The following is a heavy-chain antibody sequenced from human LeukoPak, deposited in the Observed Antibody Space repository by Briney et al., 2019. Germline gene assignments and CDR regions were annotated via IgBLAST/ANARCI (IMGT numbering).Heavy chain of an antibody. V-gene: IGHV3-30*03. Sequence: GGSLRRSCAASGFTFSSYGMHWVRQAPGKGLEWVAVISYDGSNKYYADSVKGRFTISRDNSKNTLYLQMNSLRAEDTAVYYCARLSDTATYWGQGTLVTVSS. CDR2: ISYDGSNK. J-gene: IGHJ4*02. CDR3: ARLSDTATY. CDR1: GFTFSSYG. D-gene: IGHD5-18*01.